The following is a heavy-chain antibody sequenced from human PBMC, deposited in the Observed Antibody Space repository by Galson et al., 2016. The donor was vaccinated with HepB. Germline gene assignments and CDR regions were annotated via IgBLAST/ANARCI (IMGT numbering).Heavy chain of an antibody. CDR2: ISGSGDRT. V-gene: IGHV3-23*01. D-gene: IGHD2-8*02. CDR3: AKGALPYCTGVTCYPFDL. CDR1: GFTFSSYS. Sequence: SLRLSCAASGFTFSSYSMSWVRQAPGKGLEWVSAISGSGDRTYYTDSVKGRFTISRDNSKNTLYLQMNSLRAEDTATFYCAKGALPYCTGVTCYPFDLWGQGTLVTVSS. J-gene: IGHJ4*02.